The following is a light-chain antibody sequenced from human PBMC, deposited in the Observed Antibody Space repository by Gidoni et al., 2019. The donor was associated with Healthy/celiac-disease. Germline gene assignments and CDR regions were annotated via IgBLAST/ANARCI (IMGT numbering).Light chain of an antibody. J-gene: IGLJ2*01. CDR2: EVS. CDR1: RSDVGGYNY. V-gene: IGLV2-14*01. Sequence: QSALTQPASVSGSPGQSITISCTGTRSDVGGYNYVSWYQQHPGKAPKLMIYEVSHRPSGVSNRFSGSRSGKTASLTISGLQAEDEANYYCSSYTSSSLVVFGGGTKLTVL. CDR3: SSYTSSSLVV.